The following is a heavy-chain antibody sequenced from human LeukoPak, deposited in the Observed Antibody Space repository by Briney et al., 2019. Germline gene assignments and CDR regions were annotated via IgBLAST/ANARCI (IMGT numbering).Heavy chain of an antibody. CDR2: VQHIGGET. V-gene: IGHV3-7*01. D-gene: IGHD4-11*01. CDR3: ATYSILNAREFRY. CDR1: GFTFSNSW. J-gene: IGHJ1*01. Sequence: GGSLRLSCAGSGFTFSNSWMGWVRQAPGKGLEWVANVQHIGGETYYVDPVKGRLTISRDNAKNSVYLQMNSLGADDTAVYYCATYSILNAREFRYWGQGTLVTVTS.